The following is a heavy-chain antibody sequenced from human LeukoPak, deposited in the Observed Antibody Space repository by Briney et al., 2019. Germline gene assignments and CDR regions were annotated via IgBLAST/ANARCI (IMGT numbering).Heavy chain of an antibody. Sequence: GGSLRLSCAASGFTFSSYAMSWVRQAPGKGLEWVSAIGTAGDTYYPGSVKGRFTISRENAKNSLYLQMNSLRAGDTAVYYCARGEQVGNFDYWGQGTLVTVSS. V-gene: IGHV3-13*01. CDR3: ARGEQVGNFDY. J-gene: IGHJ4*02. D-gene: IGHD1-26*01. CDR2: IGTAGDT. CDR1: GFTFSSYA.